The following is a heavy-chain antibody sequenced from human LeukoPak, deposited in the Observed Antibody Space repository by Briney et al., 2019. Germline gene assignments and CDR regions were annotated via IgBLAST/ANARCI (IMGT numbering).Heavy chain of an antibody. V-gene: IGHV3-30*02. D-gene: IGHD3-16*02. J-gene: IGHJ4*02. CDR2: IRYDGSNK. CDR1: GFTFSSYG. Sequence: PGGSLRLSCAASGFTFSSYGMHWVRQAPGKGLEWVAFIRYDGSNKYYADSVKGRFTISRDNSKNTLYLQMNSLRAEDTAVYYCAKDRRYDYVWGSYRYSHIRGEGDPRFDYWGQGTLVTVSS. CDR3: AKDRRYDYVWGSYRYSHIRGEGDPRFDY.